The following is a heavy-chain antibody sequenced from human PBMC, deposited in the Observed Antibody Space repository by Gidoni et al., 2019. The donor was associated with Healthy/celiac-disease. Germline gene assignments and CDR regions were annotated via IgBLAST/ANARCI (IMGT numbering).Heavy chain of an antibody. V-gene: IGHV5-51*01. CDR3: ARHSAVTGS. Sequence: EVQLLHSGAEVEKPGESLKISCKGSGYSFTSYWIGWVRQMPGKGLEWMGIIYPGDSDTRYSPSFQGQVTISAAKSISTAYLQRSSLKASDTSMYYGARHSAVTGSWGQGTLVTVSS. CDR1: GYSFTSYW. D-gene: IGHD6-13*01. J-gene: IGHJ5*02. CDR2: IYPGDSDT.